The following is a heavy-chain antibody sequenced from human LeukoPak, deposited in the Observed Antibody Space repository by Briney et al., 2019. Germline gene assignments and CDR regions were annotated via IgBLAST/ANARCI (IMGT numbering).Heavy chain of an antibody. CDR1: GGSISSSSYY. Sequence: PSETLSLTCTVSGGSISSSSYYWGWIRQPPGKGLEWIGSIYYSGSTYYNPSLKSRVTISVDTSKTQFSLKLSSVTAADTAVYYCTRQGRIAVVKRDYYGMDVWGQRTTVTISS. J-gene: IGHJ6*02. V-gene: IGHV4-39*01. D-gene: IGHD6-19*01. CDR3: TRQGRIAVVKRDYYGMDV. CDR2: IYYSGST.